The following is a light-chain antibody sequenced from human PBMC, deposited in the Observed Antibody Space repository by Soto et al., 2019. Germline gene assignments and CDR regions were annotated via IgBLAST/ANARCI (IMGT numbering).Light chain of an antibody. CDR2: DAS. CDR1: QSVSSY. V-gene: IGKV3-20*01. CDR3: QQYGSSPRT. Sequence: EIMLTQSPATLSLSPGERATLSCRASQSVSSYLAWYQQKPGQAPRLLIYDASSRATGISDRFTGSGSGTDFTLTITTLEPEDFAVYYCQQYGSSPRTFGLGTKVDIK. J-gene: IGKJ1*01.